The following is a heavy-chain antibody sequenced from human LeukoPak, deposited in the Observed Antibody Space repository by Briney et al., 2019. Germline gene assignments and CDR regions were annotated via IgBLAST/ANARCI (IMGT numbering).Heavy chain of an antibody. J-gene: IGHJ3*02. CDR2: IYTSGST. Sequence: PSETLSLTCAVSGGSISSYYWSWIRQPAGKGLERIGRIYTSGSTNYNPSLKSRVTMSVDTSKNQFSLKLSSVTAADTAVYYCARGGAMWIVVVHDAFDIWGQGTMVTVSS. CDR3: ARGGAMWIVVVHDAFDI. D-gene: IGHD3-22*01. V-gene: IGHV4-4*07. CDR1: GGSISSYY.